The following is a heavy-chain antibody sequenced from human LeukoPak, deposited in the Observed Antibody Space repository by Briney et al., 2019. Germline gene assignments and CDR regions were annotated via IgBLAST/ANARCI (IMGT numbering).Heavy chain of an antibody. CDR2: IYYSGST. J-gene: IGHJ5*02. D-gene: IGHD3-10*01. CDR3: AREFYGSGSYFWFDP. Sequence: SETLSLTCTVSGGSISSSSYYWSWIRQPPGKGLEWIGYIYYSGSTNYNPSLKSRVTISVDTSKNQFSLKLSSVAAADTAVYYCAREFYGSGSYFWFDPWGQGTLVTVSS. CDR1: GGSISSSSYY. V-gene: IGHV4-61*01.